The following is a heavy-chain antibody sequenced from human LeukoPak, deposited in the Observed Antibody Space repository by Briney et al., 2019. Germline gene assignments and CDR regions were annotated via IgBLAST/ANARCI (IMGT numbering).Heavy chain of an antibody. CDR3: ARDASGGDLPFDY. CDR1: GXTFSTFE. J-gene: IGHJ4*02. Sequence: GGSLRLSCAASGXTFSTFEMNWVRQAPGKGLEWLSYVSGGGETRYYADSVKGRFTISRDNGKDSLYLQMNSLRAEDTAVYYCARDASGGDLPFDYWGQGTVVTVSS. CDR2: VSGGGETR. D-gene: IGHD2-21*02. V-gene: IGHV3-48*03.